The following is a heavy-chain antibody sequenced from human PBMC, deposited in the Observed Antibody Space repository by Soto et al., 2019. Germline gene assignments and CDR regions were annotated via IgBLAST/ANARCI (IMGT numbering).Heavy chain of an antibody. CDR2: IYHSGST. CDR3: ARDSDIEYSSSSYAFDI. J-gene: IGHJ3*02. Sequence: TLSLTCAVFGGSFSGYYWSWIRQHPGKGLEWIGYIYHSGSTYYNPSLKSRVTISVDTSKNQFSLKLSSVTAADTAVYYCARDSDIEYSSSSYAFDIWGQGTMVTVSS. D-gene: IGHD6-6*01. V-gene: IGHV4-31*11. CDR1: GGSFSGYY.